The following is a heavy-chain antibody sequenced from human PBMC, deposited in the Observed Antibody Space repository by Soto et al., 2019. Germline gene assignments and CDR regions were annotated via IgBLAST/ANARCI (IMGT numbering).Heavy chain of an antibody. J-gene: IGHJ5*02. CDR3: AGEDYDFRRGGTNWFDP. Sequence: SETLSLTCTVSGGSISSSSYYWGWIRQPPGKGLEWIGSIYYSGSTYYNPSLKSRVTISVDTSKNQFSLKLSSVTAADTAVYYCAGEDYDFRRGGTNWFDPWGQGTLVTVSS. D-gene: IGHD3-3*01. V-gene: IGHV4-39*01. CDR1: GGSISSSSYY. CDR2: IYYSGST.